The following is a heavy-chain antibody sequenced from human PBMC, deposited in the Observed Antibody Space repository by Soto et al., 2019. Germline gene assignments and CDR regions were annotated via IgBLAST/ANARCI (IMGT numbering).Heavy chain of an antibody. J-gene: IGHJ4*02. CDR3: ARSSQSTVPTFDY. D-gene: IGHD4-17*01. V-gene: IGHV4-31*03. CDR1: GGSISSGGYY. CDR2: IYYSGST. Sequence: QVQLQESGPGLVKPSQTLSLTCTVSGGSISSGGYYWSWIRQHPGKGLEWIGYIYYSGSTYYNPSLKSRVTISVDTSKNQFSLKLNPVTAADTAVYYCARSSQSTVPTFDYWGQGTLLTVSS.